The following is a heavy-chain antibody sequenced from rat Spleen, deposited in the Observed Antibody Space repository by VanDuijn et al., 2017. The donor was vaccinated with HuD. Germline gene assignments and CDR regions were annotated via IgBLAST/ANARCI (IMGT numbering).Heavy chain of an antibody. CDR3: ARLMYGGYSPFDY. CDR1: GFTFSDYY. D-gene: IGHD1-11*01. Sequence: EVQLVESDGGLVQPGRSLKLSCAASGFTFSDYYMAWVRQAPKKGLEWVASISSDGGDTNYRDSVKGRFTISRDNAKSTLYLQMDSLRSEDTATYYCARLMYGGYSPFDYWGQGVMVTVSS. J-gene: IGHJ2*01. V-gene: IGHV5-25*01. CDR2: ISSDGGDT.